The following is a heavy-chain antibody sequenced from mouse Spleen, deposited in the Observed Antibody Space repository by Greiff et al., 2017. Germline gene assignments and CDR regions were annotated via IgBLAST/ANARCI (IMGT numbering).Heavy chain of an antibody. V-gene: IGHV1-66*01. D-gene: IGHD2-3*01. CDR1: GYSFTSYY. CDR2: IYPGSGNT. CDR3: ARGGYSFAY. J-gene: IGHJ3*01. Sequence: ESGPELVKPGASVKISCKASGYSFTSYYIHWVKQRPGQGLEWIGWIYPGSGNTKYNEKFKGKATLTADTSSSTAYMQLSSLTSEDSAVYYCARGGYSFAYWGQGTLVTVSA.